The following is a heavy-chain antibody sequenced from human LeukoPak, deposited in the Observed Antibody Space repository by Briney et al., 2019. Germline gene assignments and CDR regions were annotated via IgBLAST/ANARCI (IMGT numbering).Heavy chain of an antibody. V-gene: IGHV3-9*01. D-gene: IGHD3-22*01. Sequence: GGSLRLSCAASGFTFDDYAMHWVRQAPGKGLEWVSGISWNSGSIGYADSVKGRFTISRDNAKNSLYLQMNSLRAEDTALYYCATVGGFTMIDSFDYWGQGTLVTVSS. CDR1: GFTFDDYA. CDR2: ISWNSGSI. J-gene: IGHJ4*02. CDR3: ATVGGFTMIDSFDY.